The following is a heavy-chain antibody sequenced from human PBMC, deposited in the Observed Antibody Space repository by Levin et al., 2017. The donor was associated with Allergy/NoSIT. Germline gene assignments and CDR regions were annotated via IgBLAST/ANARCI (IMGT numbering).Heavy chain of an antibody. Sequence: SVKVSCKASGGTFSSYPISWVRQAPGQGLEWMGRIIPILGIANYAQKFQGRVTITADKSTSTAYMELSSLRSEDTAVYYCASFRPVTVVNHDAFDIWGQGTMVTVSS. D-gene: IGHD4-23*01. J-gene: IGHJ3*02. CDR2: IIPILGIA. CDR3: ASFRPVTVVNHDAFDI. V-gene: IGHV1-69*02. CDR1: GGTFSSYP.